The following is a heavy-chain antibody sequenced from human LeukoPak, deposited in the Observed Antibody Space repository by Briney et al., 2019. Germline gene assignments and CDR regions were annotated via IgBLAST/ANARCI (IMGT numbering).Heavy chain of an antibody. CDR1: GFTFSSYA. V-gene: IGHV3-23*01. J-gene: IGHJ4*02. CDR2: ISGSGDST. D-gene: IGHD6-6*01. Sequence: GGSLRLSCAASGFTFSSYAMSWVRQAPGQGLYWVSAISGSGDSTYYADSVKGRFTISRDNSKNTLYLQMNSLRAEDTAVYYCAKSSSSPRLFDYWGQGTLVTVSS. CDR3: AKSSSSPRLFDY.